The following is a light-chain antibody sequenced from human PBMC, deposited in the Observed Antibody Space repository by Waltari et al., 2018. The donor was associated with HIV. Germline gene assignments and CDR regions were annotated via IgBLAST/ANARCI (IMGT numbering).Light chain of an antibody. CDR3: SSYTSSSTRV. V-gene: IGLV2-14*03. CDR2: DVS. J-gene: IGLJ3*02. Sequence: QSALTQPASVSGSPGQSITISCTGTSSDVGGYNYVSWYQRHPGKAPKLIIYDVSNRPSGVSNRFSGSKSGNRASLTISGLQAEDEADYYCSSYTSSSTRVF. CDR1: SSDVGGYNY.